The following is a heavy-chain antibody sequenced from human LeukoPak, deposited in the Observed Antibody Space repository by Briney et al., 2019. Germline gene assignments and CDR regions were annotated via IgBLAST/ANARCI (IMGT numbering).Heavy chain of an antibody. CDR3: ARDVGATPGYFDY. J-gene: IGHJ4*02. Sequence: SETLSLTCTVSGGPISSYYWSWIRQPPGKGLEWIGYMYYSGSTNYNPSTNYNPSLKSRVTISVDTSKNQFSLKLSSVTAADTAVYYCARDVGATPGYFDYWGQGTLVTVSS. CDR1: GGPISSYY. D-gene: IGHD1-26*01. V-gene: IGHV4-59*01. CDR2: MYYSGST.